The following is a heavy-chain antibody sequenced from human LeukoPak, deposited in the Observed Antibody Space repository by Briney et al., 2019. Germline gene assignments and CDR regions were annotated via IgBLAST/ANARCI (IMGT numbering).Heavy chain of an antibody. CDR1: GFTFSTYG. CDR3: ARDPYSGTYGDTYYYYMDV. CDR2: ISGSGGST. Sequence: GGTLRLSCEASGFTFSTYGMSWVRQAPGKGLEWVSAISGSGGSTYYADSVKGRVTISRDNSKNTLYLQVNSLRVEDTAVYYCARDPYSGTYGDTYYYYMDVWGKGTTVTISS. V-gene: IGHV3-23*01. J-gene: IGHJ6*03. D-gene: IGHD1-26*01.